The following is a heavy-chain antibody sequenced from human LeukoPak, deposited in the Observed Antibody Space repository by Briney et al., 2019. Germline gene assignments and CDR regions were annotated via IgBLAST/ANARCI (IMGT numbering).Heavy chain of an antibody. D-gene: IGHD6-6*01. CDR2: IYYSGST. J-gene: IGHJ4*02. Sequence: SQTLSLTCTVSGGSISSGDYYWSWIRQPPGKGLEWIGYIYYSGSTYYSPSLKSRVTISVDTSKNQFSLKLSSVTAADTAVYYCARAARPAGVGHDYWGQGTLVTVSS. CDR3: ARAARPAGVGHDY. CDR1: GGSISSGDYY. V-gene: IGHV4-30-4*01.